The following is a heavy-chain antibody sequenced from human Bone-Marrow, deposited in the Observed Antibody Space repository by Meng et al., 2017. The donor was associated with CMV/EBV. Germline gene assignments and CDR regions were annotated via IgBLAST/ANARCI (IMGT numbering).Heavy chain of an antibody. Sequence: GESLKISCGASGFIFDNYAMNWVRQAPGKGLEWVANIKQDGSEKYYVDSVKGRFTISRDNAKNSLYLQMNSLRAEDTAVYYCARPPFDYLGQGTLVTVSS. CDR3: ARPPFDY. V-gene: IGHV3-7*01. J-gene: IGHJ4*02. CDR1: GFIFDNYA. CDR2: IKQDGSEK.